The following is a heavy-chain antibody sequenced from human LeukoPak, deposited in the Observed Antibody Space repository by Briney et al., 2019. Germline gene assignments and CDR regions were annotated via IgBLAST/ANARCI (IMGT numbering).Heavy chain of an antibody. CDR3: TTDFGQIQLWLPWEDY. V-gene: IGHV3-53*01. J-gene: IGHJ4*02. CDR1: GSSGTTNY. Sequence: PGGSLRLSCAASGSSGTTNYMSWVRQAPGKGLEFVSIVYGGDTTVYADSVKGRFTISRDTSKNTLFLQMNSLKTEDTAVYYCTTDFGQIQLWLPWEDYWGQGTLVTVSS. D-gene: IGHD5-18*01. CDR2: VYGGDTT.